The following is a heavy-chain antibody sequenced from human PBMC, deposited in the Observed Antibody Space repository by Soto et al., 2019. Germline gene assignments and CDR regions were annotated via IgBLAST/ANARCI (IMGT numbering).Heavy chain of an antibody. CDR2: ISGSGGST. Sequence: GGSLRLSCAASGFTFSSYAMSWVRQAPGKGLEWVSAISGSGGSTYYADSVKGRFTISRDNSKNTLYLQMNSLRAEDTAVYYCAKDSEASSMVRGVGRGAFDIWGQGTMVTVSS. J-gene: IGHJ3*02. D-gene: IGHD3-10*01. CDR3: AKDSEASSMVRGVGRGAFDI. CDR1: GFTFSSYA. V-gene: IGHV3-23*01.